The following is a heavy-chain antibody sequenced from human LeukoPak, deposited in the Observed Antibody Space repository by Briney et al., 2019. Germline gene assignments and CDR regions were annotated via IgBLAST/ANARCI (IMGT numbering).Heavy chain of an antibody. V-gene: IGHV3-30*03. CDR3: RIVVTHDAFDI. CDR1: GFTFSSYG. J-gene: IGHJ3*02. Sequence: GGSLRLSCAASGFTFSSYGMHWVRQAPGKGLEWVAVISYDGSNKYYADSVKGRFTISRDNSKNTLYLQMNSLRAEDTAVYYCRIVVTHDAFDIWGQGTMVTVSS. D-gene: IGHD3-22*01. CDR2: ISYDGSNK.